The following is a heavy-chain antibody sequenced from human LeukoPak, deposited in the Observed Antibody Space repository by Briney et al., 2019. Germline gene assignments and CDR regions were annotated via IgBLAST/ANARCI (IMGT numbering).Heavy chain of an antibody. CDR1: GGTFSSYA. D-gene: IGHD6-19*01. V-gene: IGHV1-46*01. CDR2: INPSGGST. J-gene: IGHJ4*02. CDR3: ARDLVVAGAIDY. Sequence: GASVKVSCKASGGTFSSYAISWVRQAPGQGLEWMGIINPSGGSTSYAQKFQGRVTMTRDTSTSTVYMELSSLRSEDTAVYYCARDLVVAGAIDYWGQGTLVTVSS.